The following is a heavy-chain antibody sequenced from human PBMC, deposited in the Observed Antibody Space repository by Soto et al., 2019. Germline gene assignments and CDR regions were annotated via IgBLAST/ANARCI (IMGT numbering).Heavy chain of an antibody. Sequence: SVKVSCKASGGTFSSYTISWVRQAPGQGLEWMGGIIPIFGTANYAQKFQGRVTITADKSTSTAYMELSSLRSEDTAVYYCARGRRNRYCSGGSCYNWFDPWGQGTLVTVSS. CDR3: ARGRRNRYCSGGSCYNWFDP. CDR1: GGTFSSYT. CDR2: IIPIFGTA. D-gene: IGHD2-15*01. J-gene: IGHJ5*02. V-gene: IGHV1-69*06.